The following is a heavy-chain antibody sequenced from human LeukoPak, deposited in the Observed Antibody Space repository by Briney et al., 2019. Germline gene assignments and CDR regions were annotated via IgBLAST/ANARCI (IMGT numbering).Heavy chain of an antibody. J-gene: IGHJ5*02. CDR2: IYSGGST. Sequence: GGSLRLSCAASGFTVSSNYMSWVRQAPGKGLEWVSVIYSGGSTYYADSVKGRFTISRDNSKNTLYLQMNSLRAEDTAVYYCERVRRQLDNWFDPWGQGTLVTVSS. V-gene: IGHV3-53*01. CDR1: GFTVSSNY. D-gene: IGHD5-18*01. CDR3: ERVRRQLDNWFDP.